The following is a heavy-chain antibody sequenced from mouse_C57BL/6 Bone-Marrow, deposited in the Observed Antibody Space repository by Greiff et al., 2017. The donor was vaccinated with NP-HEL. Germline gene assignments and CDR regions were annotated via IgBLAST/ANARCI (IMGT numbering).Heavy chain of an antibody. D-gene: IGHD2-4*01. Sequence: VQLQQSGPGLVKPSQSLSLTCSVTGYSITSGYYWNWIRQFPGNQLEWMGYISYDGSNNYNPSLKNRISITRDTSKNQFFLKLNSVTTEDTATYYCARGTRLRPFDYWGQGTTLTVSS. CDR2: ISYDGSN. V-gene: IGHV3-6*01. J-gene: IGHJ2*01. CDR1: GYSITSGYY. CDR3: ARGTRLRPFDY.